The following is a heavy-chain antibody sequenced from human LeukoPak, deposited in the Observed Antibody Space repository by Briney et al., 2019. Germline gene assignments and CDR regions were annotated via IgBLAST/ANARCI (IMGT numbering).Heavy chain of an antibody. Sequence: ASVKVSRKASGYTFTGYYMHWVRQAPGQGLEWMGWINPNSGSTNYAQKLQGRVTMTRDTSISTAYMELSRLRSDDTAVYYCAREADAFDIWGQGTMVTVSS. CDR1: GYTFTGYY. V-gene: IGHV1-2*02. CDR2: INPNSGST. J-gene: IGHJ3*02. CDR3: AREADAFDI.